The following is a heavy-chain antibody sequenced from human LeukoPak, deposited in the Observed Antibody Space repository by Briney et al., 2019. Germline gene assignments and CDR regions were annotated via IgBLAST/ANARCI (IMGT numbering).Heavy chain of an antibody. CDR3: ARSFDRRSYDFWSGYHYFDY. CDR1: GGTFSSYA. D-gene: IGHD3-3*01. Sequence: VAAVKVSCKASGGTFSSYAISWVRQAPGQGLEWMGGIIPIFGTANYAQKFQGRVTITADEATSTAYMELSSLRSEDTAVYYCARSFDRRSYDFWSGYHYFDYWGQGTPVTVSS. J-gene: IGHJ4*02. CDR2: IIPIFGTA. V-gene: IGHV1-69*01.